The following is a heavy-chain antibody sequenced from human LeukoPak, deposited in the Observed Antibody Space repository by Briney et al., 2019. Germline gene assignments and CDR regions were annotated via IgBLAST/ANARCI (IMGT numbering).Heavy chain of an antibody. CDR3: ARLRILWPSFDY. V-gene: IGHV4-4*07. CDR2: IYTSGST. J-gene: IGHJ4*02. CDR1: GGSISTYY. D-gene: IGHD5-12*01. Sequence: SETLSLTCTVSGGSISTYYWNWIRQPAGKGLEWIGRIYTSGSTNYNPSLKSRVTISVDTSKNQFSLKLSSVTAADTAVYYCARLRILWPSFDYWGQGTLVTVSS.